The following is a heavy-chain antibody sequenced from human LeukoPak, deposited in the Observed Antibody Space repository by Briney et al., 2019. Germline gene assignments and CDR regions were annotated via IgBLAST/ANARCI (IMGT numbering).Heavy chain of an antibody. J-gene: IGHJ4*02. D-gene: IGHD3-9*01. Sequence: GGSLRLSCAASGFTFSSYAMHWVRQAPGKGLEWVAVISYDGSNKYYADSVKGRFTISRDNSKNTLYLQMNSLRAEDTAVYYCARDGGDWLLLAGMVDYWGQGTLVTVSS. CDR1: GFTFSSYA. CDR3: ARDGGDWLLLAGMVDY. V-gene: IGHV3-30*01. CDR2: ISYDGSNK.